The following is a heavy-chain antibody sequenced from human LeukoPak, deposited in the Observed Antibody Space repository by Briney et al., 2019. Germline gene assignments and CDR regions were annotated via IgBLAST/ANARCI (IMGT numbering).Heavy chain of an antibody. V-gene: IGHV4-59*01. CDR2: IYYSGST. J-gene: IGHJ5*02. D-gene: IGHD2-2*01. CDR1: GGSISSYY. Sequence: NPSETLSLTCTVSGGSISSYYWSWIRQPPGKGLEWIGYIYYSGSTNYNPSLKSRVTISVDTSKNQFSLKLSSVTAADTAVYYCARTTSSMFDPWGQGTLVTVSS. CDR3: ARTTSSMFDP.